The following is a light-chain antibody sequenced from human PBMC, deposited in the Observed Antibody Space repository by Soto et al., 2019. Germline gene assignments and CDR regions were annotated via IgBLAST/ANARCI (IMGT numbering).Light chain of an antibody. V-gene: IGLV4-69*01. CDR1: SGHSSYA. CDR3: QTWGTGIHV. Sequence: QLVLTQSPSASASLGASVRLICTLTSGHSSYAIAWHQQQPEKGPRFLMKLNSDGTHSKGDGIPDRYSGSSSGAERYLTISSLQSEDEADYYCQTWGTGIHVFGTGTKVTVL. J-gene: IGLJ1*01. CDR2: LNSDGTH.